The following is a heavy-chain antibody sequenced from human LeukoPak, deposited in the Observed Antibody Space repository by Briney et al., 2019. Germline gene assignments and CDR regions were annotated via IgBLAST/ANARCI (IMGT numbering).Heavy chain of an antibody. CDR1: GGSFSGYY. V-gene: IGHV4-34*01. Sequence: PSETLSLTCAVYGGSFSGYYWSWIRQPPGKGLEWIGEINHSGSTNYNPSLKSRVTISVDTSKNQFSLKLSSVTAADTAVYYCARHAWVSGWYLDYWGQGTLVTVSS. CDR3: ARHAWVSGWYLDY. CDR2: INHSGST. J-gene: IGHJ4*02. D-gene: IGHD6-19*01.